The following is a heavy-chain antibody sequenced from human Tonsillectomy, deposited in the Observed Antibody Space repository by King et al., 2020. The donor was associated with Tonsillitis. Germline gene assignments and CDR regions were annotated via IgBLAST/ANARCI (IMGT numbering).Heavy chain of an antibody. CDR1: GGSISSYY. CDR3: ASLPSSDWYNWFDP. Sequence: VQLQESGPGLVKPSETLSLTCTVSGGSISSYYWSWIRQPPGKGLEWIGYIYYSGSTNYIPSLNSRVTISVDTSKNQFSLKLSSVTAADTAVYYWASLPSSDWYNWFDPWGQGTLVTVSS. D-gene: IGHD6-19*01. J-gene: IGHJ5*02. V-gene: IGHV4-59*08. CDR2: IYYSGST.